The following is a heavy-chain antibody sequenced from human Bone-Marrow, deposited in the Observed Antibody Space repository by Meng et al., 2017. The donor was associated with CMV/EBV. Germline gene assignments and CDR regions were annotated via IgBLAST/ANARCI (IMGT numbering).Heavy chain of an antibody. CDR3: ARDVRGSSWTHRYYCYGMDV. Sequence: ASVKVSCKASGDTFTSYYMHWVRPAPGQGLEWMGIINPSGGSTSYAQKFQGRVTMTRDTSTSTVYMELSSLRSEDTAVYYCARDVRGSSWTHRYYCYGMDVWGQGPTVTVSS. V-gene: IGHV1-46*01. J-gene: IGHJ6*02. CDR1: GDTFTSYY. D-gene: IGHD6-13*01. CDR2: INPSGGST.